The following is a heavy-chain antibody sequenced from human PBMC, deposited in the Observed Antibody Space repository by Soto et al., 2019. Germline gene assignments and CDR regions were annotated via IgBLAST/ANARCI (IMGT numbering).Heavy chain of an antibody. J-gene: IGHJ5*02. CDR2: ISWNSGSI. CDR3: AKGLMVYATNWFDP. D-gene: IGHD2-8*01. Sequence: GGSLRLSCAASGFTFDDYAMHWVRQAPGKGLEWVSGISWNSGSIGYADSVKGRFTISRDNAKNSLYLQMNSLRAEDTALYYCAKGLMVYATNWFDPWGQGTLVTVSS. V-gene: IGHV3-9*01. CDR1: GFTFDDYA.